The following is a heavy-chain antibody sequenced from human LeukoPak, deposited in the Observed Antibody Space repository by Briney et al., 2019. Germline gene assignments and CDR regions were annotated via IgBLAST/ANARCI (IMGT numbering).Heavy chain of an antibody. Sequence: SETLSLTCIVTRGSVSSSDYYWTWIRQPPGKGLEWIGYVYYSGRNNYSPSLQSRVTITVDTSQNVFSLKLSSVTAADTAVYYCARAPLWRCRNNRCYCYFDPWGQGTLVTVSS. CDR3: ARAPLWRCRNNRCYCYFDP. D-gene: IGHD2-15*01. V-gene: IGHV4-61*08. CDR1: RGSVSSSDYY. CDR2: VYYSGRN. J-gene: IGHJ5*02.